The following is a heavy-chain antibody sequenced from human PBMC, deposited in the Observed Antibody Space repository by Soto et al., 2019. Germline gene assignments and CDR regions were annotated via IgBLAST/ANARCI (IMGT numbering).Heavy chain of an antibody. Sequence: EVQEVDSGGGVVRPRGSLRLSCAASGFTFDDHGMSWVRQRPGQGLEWDAGINWNGETTEYADSVKGRFTISRDNANNFLFLQMEGRRAEGTALYHCVRAVSTLLFYFDVWGKGTAVTVS. D-gene: IGHD2-2*01. J-gene: IGHJ6*03. CDR2: INWNGETT. CDR1: GFTFDDHG. V-gene: IGHV3-20*01. CDR3: VRAVSTLLFYFDV.